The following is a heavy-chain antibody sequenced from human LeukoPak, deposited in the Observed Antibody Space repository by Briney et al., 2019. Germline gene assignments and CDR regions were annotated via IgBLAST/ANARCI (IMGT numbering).Heavy chain of an antibody. Sequence: SETLSLTCTVSGGSISSSSYYWGWIRQPPGKGLEWLGSIYYSGSTYYNPSLKSRVTISVDTSKNQFSLKLSSVTAADTAVYYCARGGYYDSSGYYSPPDVWGQGTTVTVSS. CDR3: ARGGYYDSSGYYSPPDV. V-gene: IGHV4-39*07. D-gene: IGHD3-22*01. CDR2: IYYSGST. J-gene: IGHJ6*02. CDR1: GGSISSSSYY.